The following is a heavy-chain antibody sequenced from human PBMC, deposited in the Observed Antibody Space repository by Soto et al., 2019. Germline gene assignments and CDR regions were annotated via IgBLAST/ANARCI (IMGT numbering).Heavy chain of an antibody. D-gene: IGHD3-3*01. CDR3: ARGYDFWCGYYFPMDV. Sequence: QVQLVESGGGVVQPGRSLRLSCAASGFTFSSYGMHWVRQAPGKGLEWVAVIWYDGSNKYYADSVKGRFTISRDNSKNTLYLQMNSLRAEDTAVYYCARGYDFWCGYYFPMDVWGQGTTVTVSS. J-gene: IGHJ6*02. CDR1: GFTFSSYG. V-gene: IGHV3-33*01. CDR2: IWYDGSNK.